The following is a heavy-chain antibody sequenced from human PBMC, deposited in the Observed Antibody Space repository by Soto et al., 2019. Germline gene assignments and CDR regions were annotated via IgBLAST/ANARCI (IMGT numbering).Heavy chain of an antibody. CDR3: ARSVLRFLEWLFDAFDI. J-gene: IGHJ3*02. CDR2: INAGNGNT. CDR1: GYTFTSYA. D-gene: IGHD3-3*01. Sequence: ASVKVSCKASGYTFTSYAMHWVRQAPGQRLEWMGWINAGNGNTKYSQKFQGRVTITRDTSASTAYMELSSLRSEDTAVYYCARSVLRFLEWLFDAFDIWGQGIMVTVSS. V-gene: IGHV1-3*01.